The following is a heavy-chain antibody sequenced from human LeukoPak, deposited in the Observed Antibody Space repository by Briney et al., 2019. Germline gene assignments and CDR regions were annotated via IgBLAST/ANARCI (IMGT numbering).Heavy chain of an antibody. J-gene: IGHJ4*02. CDR2: ISSSSSYI. V-gene: IGHV3-21*01. Sequence: PGGSLRLSCAASGFTFSSYSMNWVRQAPGKGLEWVSSISSSSSYIYYADSVKGRFTISRDNAKNSLYLQMNSLRAEDTAVYYCARGNPRAARPIDYWGQGTLVTVSS. D-gene: IGHD6-6*01. CDR1: GFTFSSYS. CDR3: ARGNPRAARPIDY.